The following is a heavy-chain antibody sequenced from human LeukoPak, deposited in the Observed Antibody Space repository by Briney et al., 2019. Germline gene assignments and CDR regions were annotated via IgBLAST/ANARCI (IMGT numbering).Heavy chain of an antibody. CDR1: GYTFSNYG. D-gene: IGHD3-22*01. J-gene: IGHJ5*02. CDR3: ARRQNYYDSSGYHYP. CDR2: ISAYSGHS. Sequence: ASVTVSCKASGYTFSNYGISWVRQAPGQGLEWMGWISAYSGHSNFAQKLQGRVTMTTDTSTNTAYMELRTLTSDDTAVYYCARRQNYYDSSGYHYPWGQGTLVTVSS. V-gene: IGHV1-18*01.